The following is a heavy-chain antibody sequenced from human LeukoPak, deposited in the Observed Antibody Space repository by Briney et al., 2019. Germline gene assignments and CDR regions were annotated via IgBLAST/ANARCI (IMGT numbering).Heavy chain of an antibody. Sequence: GGSLRLSCAASGFTFSSYGMHWVRQAPGKGLEWVSSISSSSSYIYYADSVKGRFTISRDNAKNSLYLQMNSLRAEDTAVYYCARVHLTPRQLAEGNFDYWGQGTLVTVSS. J-gene: IGHJ4*02. V-gene: IGHV3-21*01. CDR2: ISSSSSYI. CDR1: GFTFSSYG. D-gene: IGHD6-6*01. CDR3: ARVHLTPRQLAEGNFDY.